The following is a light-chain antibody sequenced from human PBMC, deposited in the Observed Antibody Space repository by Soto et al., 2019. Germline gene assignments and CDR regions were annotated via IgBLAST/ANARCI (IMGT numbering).Light chain of an antibody. J-gene: IGKJ1*01. CDR2: DAF. V-gene: IGKV1-5*01. Sequence: DIQMTQSPSTLSASIGDRVTITCRASQSMNDWLAWYQQKPGKAPKVLIYDAFSLQSGVPSRFSGSRSGTEFTLTIDSLQPDDVATYYCLRYNAFSQTFGQGTKVDI. CDR3: LRYNAFSQT. CDR1: QSMNDW.